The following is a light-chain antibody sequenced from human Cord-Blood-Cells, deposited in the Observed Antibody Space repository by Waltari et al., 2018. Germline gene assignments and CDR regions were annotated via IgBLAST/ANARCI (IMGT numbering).Light chain of an antibody. CDR1: SSDVGGYNY. V-gene: IGLV2-14*04. Sequence: SVSGSPGQSITISCTGTSSDVGGYNYVSWYQQHPGKAPKLMIYDVSNRPSGVSNRFSGSKSGNTASLTISGLQAEDEADYYCSSYTSSSWVFGGGTKLTVL. CDR2: DVS. J-gene: IGLJ3*02. CDR3: SSYTSSSWV.